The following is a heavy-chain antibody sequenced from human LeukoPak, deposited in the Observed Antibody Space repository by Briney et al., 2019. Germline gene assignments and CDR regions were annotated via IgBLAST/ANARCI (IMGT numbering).Heavy chain of an antibody. Sequence: PSETLSLTCAVYGGSFSGNYWSWIRQPPGKGLEWIGEINHSGSTNYNPSLKSRVTMSVDTSKNQFSLKLSSVTAADTAVYYCAREPDYYYYGMDVWGQGTTVTVSS. J-gene: IGHJ6*02. CDR1: GGSFSGNY. CDR2: INHSGST. V-gene: IGHV4-34*01. CDR3: AREPDYYYYGMDV.